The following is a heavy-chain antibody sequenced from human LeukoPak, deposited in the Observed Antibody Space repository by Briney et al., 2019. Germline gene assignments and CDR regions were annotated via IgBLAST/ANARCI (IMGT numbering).Heavy chain of an antibody. D-gene: IGHD6-13*01. J-gene: IGHJ5*02. V-gene: IGHV3-7*01. CDR1: GFNFVKYW. Sequence: GGSLRLSCAPSGFNFVKYWMTWVRQVPGKGLEWVANIKDDGSQKYYVDSVKGRFTISRDNGKKSLYLQMNSLRGEDTAVYYCARDTSRGFDPWGQGTLVTVSS. CDR2: IKDDGSQK. CDR3: ARDTSRGFDP.